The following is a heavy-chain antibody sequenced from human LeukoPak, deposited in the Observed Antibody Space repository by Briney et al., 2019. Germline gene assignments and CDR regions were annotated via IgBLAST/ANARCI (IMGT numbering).Heavy chain of an antibody. J-gene: IGHJ5*02. Sequence: ASVKVPCKASGYTFTSYGISWVRQAPGQGLEWMGWISAYNGNTNYAQKLQGRVTMTTDTSTSTAYMELRSLRSDDTAVYYCARTQDYCSGGSCYLPWFGPWGQGTLATVSS. D-gene: IGHD2-15*01. CDR2: ISAYNGNT. V-gene: IGHV1-18*04. CDR1: GYTFTSYG. CDR3: ARTQDYCSGGSCYLPWFGP.